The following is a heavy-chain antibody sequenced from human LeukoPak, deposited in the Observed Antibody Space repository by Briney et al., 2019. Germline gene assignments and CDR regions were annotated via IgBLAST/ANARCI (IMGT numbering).Heavy chain of an antibody. CDR1: GYTFTSYG. Sequence: ASVKVSCKASGYTFTSYGISWVRRAPGQGLEWMGWINPNSGGTNYAQKFQGRVTMTRDTSISTAYMELSRLRSDDTAVYYCARSGGFAAAAGDYWGQGTLVTVSS. CDR3: ARSGGFAAAAGDY. D-gene: IGHD6-13*01. CDR2: INPNSGGT. J-gene: IGHJ4*02. V-gene: IGHV1-2*02.